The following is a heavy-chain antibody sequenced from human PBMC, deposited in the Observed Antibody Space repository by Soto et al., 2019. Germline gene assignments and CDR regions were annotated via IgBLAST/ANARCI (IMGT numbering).Heavy chain of an antibody. CDR2: IYPGNSDT. CDR3: ARHFYYDVFKKNY. Sequence: GESLKISCKGSGYNFANYWIGWVRQMPGKGLEWMGIIYPGNSDTRYSPSFQGQVTISADTSISTAYLEWSSLKASDTAIYYCARHFYYDVFKKNYWGQGTLVTVSA. CDR1: GYNFANYW. V-gene: IGHV5-51*01. D-gene: IGHD3-9*01. J-gene: IGHJ4*02.